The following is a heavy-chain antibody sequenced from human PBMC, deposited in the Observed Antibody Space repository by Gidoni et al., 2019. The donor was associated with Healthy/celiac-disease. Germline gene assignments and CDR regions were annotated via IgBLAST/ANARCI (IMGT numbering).Heavy chain of an antibody. CDR2: CYYSGST. V-gene: IGHV4-31*02. CDR3: ARSYYYESSGYFPVYYLDY. J-gene: IGHJ4*02. CDR1: GGSISSGGYY. D-gene: IGHD3-22*01. Sequence: VSGGSISSGGYYWSWIRQHPGKGLEWIGYCYYSGSTYYNPYLKSRVTISVDTSKNQFSLKLSSVTAADTAVYYCARSYYYESSGYFPVYYLDYWGQGTLVTVSS.